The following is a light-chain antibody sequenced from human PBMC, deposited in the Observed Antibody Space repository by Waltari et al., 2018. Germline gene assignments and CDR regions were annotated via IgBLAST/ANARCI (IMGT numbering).Light chain of an antibody. CDR2: LAS. CDR3: QNYNSAPRT. CDR1: QDISVY. Sequence: IQITQPPPSLSASVGARVTITCRASQDISVYLAWYQQKPGKVPNLLIYLASTLQSGVPSRFSGSGSGKEFTLTISSLQPEDVATYYCQNYNSAPRTFGQGTKVEIK. V-gene: IGKV1-27*01. J-gene: IGKJ1*01.